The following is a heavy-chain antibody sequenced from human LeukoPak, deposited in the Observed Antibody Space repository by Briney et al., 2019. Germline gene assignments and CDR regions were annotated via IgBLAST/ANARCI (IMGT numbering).Heavy chain of an antibody. D-gene: IGHD2-21*02. J-gene: IGHJ3*02. Sequence: ASVKVSCKASGYTFTGYYIHWVRQAPGQGLEWMGWINPNSGGTKYAQKFQGRVNVTRDTSISTVYIELSSLTSDDTAVYYCARERIVVVTLSDGIEIWGQGTMVSVSS. CDR2: INPNSGGT. CDR3: ARERIVVVTLSDGIEI. V-gene: IGHV1-2*02. CDR1: GYTFTGYY.